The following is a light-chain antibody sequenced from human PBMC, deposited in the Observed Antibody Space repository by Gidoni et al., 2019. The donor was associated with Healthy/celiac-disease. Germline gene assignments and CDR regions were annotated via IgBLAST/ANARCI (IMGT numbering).Light chain of an antibody. J-gene: IGLJ2*01. CDR3: QTWGTGIPV. V-gene: IGLV4-69*01. Sequence: LVLTHSPSASASLGASVKLTCTLSSGHSSYAIAWHQQQPEKGPRYLMKLNSDGSHSKGDGSPDRFSGSSSGAERYLTISSLQSEDEADYYCQTWGTGIPVFGGGTKLTVL. CDR2: LNSDGSH. CDR1: SGHSSYA.